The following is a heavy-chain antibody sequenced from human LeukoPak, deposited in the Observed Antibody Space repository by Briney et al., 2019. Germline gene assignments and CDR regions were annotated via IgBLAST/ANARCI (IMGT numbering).Heavy chain of an antibody. CDR3: ARDPGYCSGGSCYYYYYMDV. CDR1: GGSISSSSYY. V-gene: IGHV4-39*07. J-gene: IGHJ6*03. CDR2: IYYSGST. D-gene: IGHD2-15*01. Sequence: SETLSLTCTVSGGSISSSSYYWGWIRQPPGKGLEWIGSIYYSGSTYYNPSLKSRVTISVDTSKNQFSLKLSSVTAADTAVYYCARDPGYCSGGSCYYYYYMDVWGKGTTVTVSS.